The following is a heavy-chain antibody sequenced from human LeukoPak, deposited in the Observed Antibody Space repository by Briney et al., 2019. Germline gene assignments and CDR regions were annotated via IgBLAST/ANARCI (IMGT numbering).Heavy chain of an antibody. CDR2: TVSEIDGGTT. V-gene: IGHV3-15*04. D-gene: IGHD1-7*01. CDR3: TTDEDWNYARKDV. J-gene: IGHJ6*02. CDR1: GFTFNYAW. Sequence: PGGSLRLSRAASGFTFNYAWMSWVRQVPGKGLEWVGQTVSEIDGGTTDYAAPVTGRFTISRDDSKSTLYLQMNSLKIEDTAVYYCTTDEDWNYARKDVWGQGATVIVSS.